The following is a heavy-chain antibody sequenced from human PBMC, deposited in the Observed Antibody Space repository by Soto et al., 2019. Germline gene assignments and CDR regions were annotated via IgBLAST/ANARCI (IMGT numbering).Heavy chain of an antibody. Sequence: GSLRLSCQASVFNFDNYGMHWVREAHGKGLEWVAVITYDGVFQYYAGSVKGRFTISRDNSKNTLSLHLNTLKPEDTAVYHCAKDRVGGTFYTPLAFWGQRTLVTVPS. J-gene: IGHJ4*02. D-gene: IGHD1-7*01. V-gene: IGHV3-30*18. CDR3: AKDRVGGTFYTPLAF. CDR2: ITYDGVFQ. CDR1: VFNFDNYG.